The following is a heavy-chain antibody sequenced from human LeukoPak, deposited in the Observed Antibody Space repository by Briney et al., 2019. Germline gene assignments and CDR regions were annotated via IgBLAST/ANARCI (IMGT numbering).Heavy chain of an antibody. CDR3: STEDKYCTGANCGVF. CDR2: IIPDSGGT. J-gene: IGHJ4*02. Sequence: GASVKVSCKAFGYTLTEYYIHWVRQAPGQGLEWMGFIIPDSGGTTYQQKFQGRVTMTRDTSISTFYMELSSLRPDDTAVYYCSTEDKYCTGANCGVFWGQGTLVTVSS. V-gene: IGHV1-2*02. CDR1: GYTLTEYY. D-gene: IGHD2-8*02.